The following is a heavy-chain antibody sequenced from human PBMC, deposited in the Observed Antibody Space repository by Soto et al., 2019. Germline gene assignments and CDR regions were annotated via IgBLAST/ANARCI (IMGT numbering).Heavy chain of an antibody. D-gene: IGHD6-19*01. CDR2: VYYTGST. CDR3: AGSVAVPGANIDY. Sequence: SETLSLTCSVSGGSISGSYWSWIRQSPGKGLEWLGYVYYTGSTNYSPSLRSRGSISVDTSKNEFSLRLSSVTAADTAVYFFAGSVAVPGANIDYWGQGTQVTCSS. V-gene: IGHV4-59*01. J-gene: IGHJ4*02. CDR1: GGSISGSY.